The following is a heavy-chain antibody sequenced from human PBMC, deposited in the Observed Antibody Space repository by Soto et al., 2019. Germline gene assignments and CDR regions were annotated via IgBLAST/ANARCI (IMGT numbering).Heavy chain of an antibody. J-gene: IGHJ6*02. Sequence: GASVKVSCKASGGTFSSYTISWVRQAPGQGLEWMGRIIPILGIAIYAQKFQGRVTMTEDTSTDTAYMELSSLRSEDTAVYYCATADPLTITMVRGHYYYYGMDVWGQGTTVTVSS. V-gene: IGHV1-69*02. CDR1: GGTFSSYT. D-gene: IGHD3-10*01. CDR2: IIPILGIA. CDR3: ATADPLTITMVRGHYYYYGMDV.